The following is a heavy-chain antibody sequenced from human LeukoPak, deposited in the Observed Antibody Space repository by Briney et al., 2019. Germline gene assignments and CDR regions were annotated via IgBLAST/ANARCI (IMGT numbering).Heavy chain of an antibody. CDR3: LRDLNWSLDQ. J-gene: IGHJ4*02. CDR1: GFTFSNYM. CDR2: IKSDGITI. Sequence: GGSLRLSCAASGFTFSNYMMHWVRQAPGKGLVWVSRIKSDGITITYADSVKGRFTISRDSAKNTLYLQMNSLRAEDTAVYYCLRDLNWSLDQWGQGTLVTVSS. V-gene: IGHV3-74*01. D-gene: IGHD1-20*01.